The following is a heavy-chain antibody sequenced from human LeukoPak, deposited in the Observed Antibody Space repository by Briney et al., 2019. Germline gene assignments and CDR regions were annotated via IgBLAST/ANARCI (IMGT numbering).Heavy chain of an antibody. CDR3: AREYSSSQAYYFDY. Sequence: PGGSLRLSCAASGFTFSSYAMSWVRQAPGKGLEWVSAISGSGGSTYYADSVKGRFTISRDNAKNSLYLQMNSLRAEDTAVYYCAREYSSSQAYYFDYWGQGTLVTVSS. V-gene: IGHV3-23*01. CDR1: GFTFSSYA. J-gene: IGHJ4*02. CDR2: ISGSGGST. D-gene: IGHD6-6*01.